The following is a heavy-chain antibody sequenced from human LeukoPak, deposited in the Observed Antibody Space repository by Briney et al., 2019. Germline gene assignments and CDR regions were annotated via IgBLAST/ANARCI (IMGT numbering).Heavy chain of an antibody. CDR3: ARVSSVVDDAFDI. Sequence: PSETLSLTRTVSGGSISSSSYYWGWIRQPPGKGLEWIGYIYHSGSTYYNPSLKSRVTISVDRSKNQFSLKLSSVTAADTAVYYCARVSSVVDDAFDIWGQGTLVTVSS. CDR2: IYHSGST. V-gene: IGHV4-39*07. J-gene: IGHJ3*02. D-gene: IGHD2-15*01. CDR1: GGSISSSSYY.